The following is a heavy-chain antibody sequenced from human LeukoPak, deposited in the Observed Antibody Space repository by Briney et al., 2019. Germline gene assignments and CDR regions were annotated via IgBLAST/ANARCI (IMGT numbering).Heavy chain of an antibody. CDR3: AKLVAASLGEYFHR. Sequence: SGGSLRLSCAASGFTFSSYEMNWVRQAPGKGLEWVSAISGSGGNTYYADSVKGRFTISRDNSKNTLFLQMNSLRAEDTAVYYCAKLVAASLGEYFHRWGQGTLVTISS. CDR2: ISGSGGNT. J-gene: IGHJ1*01. V-gene: IGHV3-23*01. D-gene: IGHD2-15*01. CDR1: GFTFSSYE.